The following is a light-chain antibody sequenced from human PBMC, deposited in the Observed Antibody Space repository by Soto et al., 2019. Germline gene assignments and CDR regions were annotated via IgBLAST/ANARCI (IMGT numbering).Light chain of an antibody. CDR1: QSVSSY. CDR2: DTS. V-gene: IGKV3-11*01. J-gene: IGKJ5*01. Sequence: EIVSSHSPGNLPSSPGERATLSCRASQSVSSYLAWYQQKPGQAPRLLIYDTSNRATGIPARFSGSGSGTDFTLTISSLEPEDFAVYCCQQRSNWPVTFGPGTRLENK. CDR3: QQRSNWPVT.